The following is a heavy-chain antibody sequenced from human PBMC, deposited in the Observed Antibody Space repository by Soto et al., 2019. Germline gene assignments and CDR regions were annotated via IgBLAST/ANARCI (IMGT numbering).Heavy chain of an antibody. CDR3: ARDQDGDYPYYYYGMDV. D-gene: IGHD4-17*01. J-gene: IGHJ6*02. V-gene: IGHV3-48*03. CDR1: GFTFSSYE. Sequence: PGGSLRLSCAASGFTFSSYEMNWVRQAPGKGLEWVSYISSSGSTIYYADSVKGRFTISRDNAKNSLYLQMNSLRAEDTAAYYCARDQDGDYPYYYYGMDVWGQGTTVTVSS. CDR2: ISSSGSTI.